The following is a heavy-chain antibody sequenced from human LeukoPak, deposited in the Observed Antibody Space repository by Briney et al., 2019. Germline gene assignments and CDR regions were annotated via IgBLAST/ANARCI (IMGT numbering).Heavy chain of an antibody. J-gene: IGHJ4*02. Sequence: PSETLSLTCAVYGGSFSGYYWSWIRQPPGKGLEWIGEINHSGSTNYNPSLKSRVTISVDTSKNQFSLKLSSVTAADTAVYYCARVSSSSWYSLDYWGQGTLVTVSS. V-gene: IGHV4-34*01. CDR3: ARVSSSSWYSLDY. CDR2: INHSGST. D-gene: IGHD6-13*01. CDR1: GGSFSGYY.